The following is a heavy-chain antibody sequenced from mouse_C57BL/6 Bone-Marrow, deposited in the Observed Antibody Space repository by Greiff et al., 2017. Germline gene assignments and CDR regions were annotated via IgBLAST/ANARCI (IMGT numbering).Heavy chain of an antibody. Sequence: VQVVESGAELARPGASVKLSCKASGYTFTSYGISWVKQRTGQGLEWIGEIYPRSGNTYYNEKFKGKATLTADKSSSTAYMELRSLTSEDSAVDFCAREGDYDGYWGQGTTLTVSS. CDR1: GYTFTSYG. CDR2: IYPRSGNT. D-gene: IGHD2-4*01. V-gene: IGHV1-81*01. J-gene: IGHJ2*01. CDR3: AREGDYDGY.